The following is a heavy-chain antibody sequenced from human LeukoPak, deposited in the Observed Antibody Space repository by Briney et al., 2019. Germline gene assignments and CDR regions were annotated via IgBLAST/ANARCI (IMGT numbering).Heavy chain of an antibody. CDR3: ARNGRGGSGSYFDF. CDR2: ISGYSGNT. D-gene: IGHD3-10*01. J-gene: IGHJ5*01. Sequence: ASVKVSCKASGFTFTSYGFSWVRQAPGQGFEWMGWISGYSGNTNSAQELQGRVTMTTDTSTSTVYMELRSLRSDDTAVYYCARNGRGGSGSYFDFWGQGTLVTVSS. V-gene: IGHV1-18*01. CDR1: GFTFTSYG.